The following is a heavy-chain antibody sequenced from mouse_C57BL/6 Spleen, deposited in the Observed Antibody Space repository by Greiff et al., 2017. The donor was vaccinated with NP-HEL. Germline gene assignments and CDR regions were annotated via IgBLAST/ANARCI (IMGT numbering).Heavy chain of an antibody. Sequence: EVQLVESGPGLVKPSQSLSLTCSVTGYSITSGYYWNWIRQFPGNKLEWMGYISYDGSNNYNPSLKNRISITRDTSKNQFFLKLNSVTTEDTATYYCARMGYGVGYFDYWGQGTTLTVSS. D-gene: IGHD2-2*01. CDR1: GYSITSGYY. J-gene: IGHJ2*01. CDR3: ARMGYGVGYFDY. V-gene: IGHV3-6*01. CDR2: ISYDGSN.